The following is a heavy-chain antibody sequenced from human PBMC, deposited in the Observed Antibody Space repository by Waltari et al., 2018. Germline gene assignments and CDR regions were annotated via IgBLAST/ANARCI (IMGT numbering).Heavy chain of an antibody. V-gene: IGHV4-61*02. CDR2: IYTSGST. J-gene: IGHJ3*02. D-gene: IGHD3-3*01. CDR3: ARGPGGSFGFDI. CDR1: GASISGGSYS. Sequence: QVQLQESGPGLVKPSQTLSLTCTVSGASISGGSYSWSWPRQPAGKGLEWIGRIYTSGSTNYNPSLKSRVTISVDTSKNQFSLKLSSVTAADTAVYYCARGPGGSFGFDIWGQGTMVTVSS.